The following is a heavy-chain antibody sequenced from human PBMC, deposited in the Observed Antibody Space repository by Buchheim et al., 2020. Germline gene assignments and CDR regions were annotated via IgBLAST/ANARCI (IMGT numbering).Heavy chain of an antibody. CDR1: GGSFTDYY. D-gene: IGHD4-17*01. J-gene: IGHJ4*02. CDR3: ARAPNWVATVTLD. V-gene: IGHV4-34*02. Sequence: QVQLVQWGAGLLKPSETLSLTCAVYGGSFTDYYWSWIRQPPGKGLEWIGEIDHSGSTNYNPSLKSRVTMSVDTSKNQFPLKLSSVTAADTAVYYCARAPNWVATVTLDWGQGTL. CDR2: IDHSGST.